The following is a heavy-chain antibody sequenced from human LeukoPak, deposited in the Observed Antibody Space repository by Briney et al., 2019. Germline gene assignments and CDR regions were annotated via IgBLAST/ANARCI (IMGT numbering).Heavy chain of an antibody. CDR3: AGTRDAYSPWDY. D-gene: IGHD5-24*01. CDR1: GFTFSDHY. CDR2: TANKANTYTT. V-gene: IGHV3-72*01. J-gene: IGHJ4*02. Sequence: GGSLRLSCAASGFTFSDHYMDWVRQAPGKGLEWVGRTANKANTYTTEYAASVKGRFTISRDESKSSLYLQMNSLETEDTAVYYCAGTRDAYSPWDYWGQGTLVTVSS.